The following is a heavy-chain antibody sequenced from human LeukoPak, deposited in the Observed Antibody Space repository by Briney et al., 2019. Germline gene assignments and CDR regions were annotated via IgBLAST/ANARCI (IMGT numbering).Heavy chain of an antibody. D-gene: IGHD6-13*01. CDR1: GFMFEDYG. J-gene: IGHJ4*02. CDR2: INWNGGST. Sequence: GGSLRLSCAASGFMFEDYGMSWVRQAPGKGLEWVSGINWNGGSTSYADSVKGRFTISRDNSKNTLYLEMNSLKPEDTAVYYCAKEEGAASDHGAFDHWGQGTLVIVSS. V-gene: IGHV3-20*04. CDR3: AKEEGAASDHGAFDH.